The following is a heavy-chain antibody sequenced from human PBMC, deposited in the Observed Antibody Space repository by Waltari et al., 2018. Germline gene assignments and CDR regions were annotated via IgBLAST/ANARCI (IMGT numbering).Heavy chain of an antibody. D-gene: IGHD5-12*01. CDR2: IYTSGST. V-gene: IGHV4-61*02. Sequence: QVQLQESGPGLVKPSQTLSLTCTVSGGSISSGSYYWSWIRQPAGKGLEWIGRIYTSGSTNYNPSLKSGVTIAVDTSKNQFSRKLSSVTAADTAVYYCAREGLATPDAFDIWGQGTMVTVSS. J-gene: IGHJ3*02. CDR1: GGSISSGSYY. CDR3: AREGLATPDAFDI.